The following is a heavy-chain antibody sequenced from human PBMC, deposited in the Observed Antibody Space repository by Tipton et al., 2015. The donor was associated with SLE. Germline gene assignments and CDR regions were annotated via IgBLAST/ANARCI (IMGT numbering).Heavy chain of an antibody. CDR1: GGSIRTYY. D-gene: IGHD6-19*01. CDR3: ASRSA. CDR2: MYYSGIT. V-gene: IGHV4-59*12. Sequence: TLSLTCSVSGGSIRTYYWSWIRQPPGKGLEWIGYMYYSGITNDNPSLYSRVTISVDTSKNQFSLKLSSVTAADTAGYYCASRSAWGQGTLVTVSS. J-gene: IGHJ5*02.